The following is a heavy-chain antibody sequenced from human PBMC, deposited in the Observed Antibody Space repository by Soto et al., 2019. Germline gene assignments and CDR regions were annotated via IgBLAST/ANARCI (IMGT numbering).Heavy chain of an antibody. CDR2: ISRSGDRT. J-gene: IGHJ4*02. Sequence: EVQLVESGEGLVQPGGALRLSCAASGFTFSSYNIHWIRQAPGKGLEFVSAISRSGDRTYYADAVKGRFTITRDNSKYTGLLQMGSLRAEDMAVYYCARARCSSGQCYYFDYWGRGSLVSVSS. CDR1: GFTFSSYN. CDR3: ARARCSSGQCYYFDY. D-gene: IGHD2-15*01. V-gene: IGHV3-64*02.